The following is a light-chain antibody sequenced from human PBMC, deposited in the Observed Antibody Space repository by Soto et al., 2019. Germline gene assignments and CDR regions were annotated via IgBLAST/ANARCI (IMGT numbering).Light chain of an antibody. CDR3: SSYTSSSTYVI. J-gene: IGLJ2*01. V-gene: IGLV2-14*01. Sequence: QSVLTQPASVSGSPGQSITISCTGTSSDIGGYNYVSWYQQHPGKAPKLMIYEVNDRPSGVSNRFSGSKSGNTASLTISGLQAEDGADYYCSSYTSSSTYVIFGGGTQLTVL. CDR2: EVN. CDR1: SSDIGGYNY.